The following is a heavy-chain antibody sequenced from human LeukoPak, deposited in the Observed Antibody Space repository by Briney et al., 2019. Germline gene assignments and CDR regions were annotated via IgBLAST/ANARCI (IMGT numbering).Heavy chain of an antibody. J-gene: IGHJ4*02. CDR1: GGSISSSNW. CDR3: ARDPYDSSGYYIDY. Sequence: SGTLSLTCAISGGSISSSNWWSWVRQPPGKGLEWIGEIYHSGSTNYNPSLKSRVTISVDKSKNQFSLKLSSVTAADTAVYYCARDPYDSSGYYIDYWGQGTLVTVSS. V-gene: IGHV4-4*02. D-gene: IGHD3-22*01. CDR2: IYHSGST.